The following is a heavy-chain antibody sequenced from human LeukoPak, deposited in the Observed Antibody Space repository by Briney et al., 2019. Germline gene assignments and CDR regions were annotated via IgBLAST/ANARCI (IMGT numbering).Heavy chain of an antibody. CDR3: ARWGSTSCYDY. CDR1: GFTFSSYA. CDR2: ISTNGGSA. D-gene: IGHD2-2*01. V-gene: IGHV3-64*01. J-gene: IGHJ4*02. Sequence: PGGSLRLSCVASGFTFSSYAMHWVRQAPGKGLEYVSAISTNGGSAYYANSVKGRFTISRDNSKNTLYLQMGSLGAEDMAVYYCARWGSTSCYDYWGQGTLATVSP.